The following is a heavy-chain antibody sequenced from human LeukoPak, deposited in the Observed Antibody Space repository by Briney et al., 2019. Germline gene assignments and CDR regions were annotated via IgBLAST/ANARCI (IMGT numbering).Heavy chain of an antibody. CDR2: IYYSGST. J-gene: IGHJ3*02. CDR1: GGSISSGGYY. CDR3: ARDRYYDFWSGYDAFDI. V-gene: IGHV4-31*03. Sequence: SQTLSLTCTVSGGSISSGGYYWSWIRQHPGKGLEWIGYIYYSGSTYYNPSLKSRVTISVDTSKNQFSLKLSSVTAADTAVYYCARDRYYDFWSGYDAFDIWGQGTMVTVSS. D-gene: IGHD3-3*01.